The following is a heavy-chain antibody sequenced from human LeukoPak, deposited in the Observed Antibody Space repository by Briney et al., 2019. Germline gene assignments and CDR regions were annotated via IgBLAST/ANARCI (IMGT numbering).Heavy chain of an antibody. CDR1: GFTFSDFA. J-gene: IGHJ6*02. CDR3: VRAHSIHNYHYGIDV. CDR2: ISSNGISP. V-gene: IGHV3-64*01. Sequence: GGSLRLSCAAPGFTFSDFAMRWLRQAPGKGLEYVSTISSNGISPYYANSVKGRFTISRDNSKNTLYLQMGSLRADDTAVYYCVRAHSIHNYHYGIDVWGHGTTVTVSS. D-gene: IGHD3-3*01.